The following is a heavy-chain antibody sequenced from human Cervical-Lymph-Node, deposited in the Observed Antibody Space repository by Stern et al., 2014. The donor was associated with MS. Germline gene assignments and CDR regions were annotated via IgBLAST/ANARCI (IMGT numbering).Heavy chain of an antibody. V-gene: IGHV1-3*01. CDR3: ARQPDYSDFLDF. J-gene: IGHJ4*02. CDR2: INGGPGNT. Sequence: VQLVQSGAEVKKPGASMTISCKTSGYNFIDHAIHWVRQAPGQRLEWMGWINGGPGNTNYSQKFQGRVSFTRDKAASAAYMDLSSLSPDDTAVYYCARQPDYSDFLDFWGQGTLVTVSS. D-gene: IGHD4-11*01. CDR1: GYNFIDHA.